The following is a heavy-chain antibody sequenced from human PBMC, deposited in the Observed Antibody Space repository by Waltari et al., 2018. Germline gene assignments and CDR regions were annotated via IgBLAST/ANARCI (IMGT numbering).Heavy chain of an antibody. CDR1: GGSISSYY. J-gene: IGHJ6*03. Sequence: QVQLQESGPGLVKPSETLSLPCTVSGGSISSYYWSWIRQPPGKGLEWIGYIYSSGSTNYNPSHKSRVTISVDTSKNQFSLKLSSVTAADTAVYYCARHPLGGAGYYMDVWGKGTTVTISS. V-gene: IGHV4-59*08. CDR3: ARHPLGGAGYYMDV. D-gene: IGHD3-16*01. CDR2: IYSSGST.